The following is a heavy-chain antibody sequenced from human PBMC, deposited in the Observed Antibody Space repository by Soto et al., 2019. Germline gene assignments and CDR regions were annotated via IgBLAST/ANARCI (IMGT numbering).Heavy chain of an antibody. D-gene: IGHD3-9*01. V-gene: IGHV1-18*01. Sequence: ASVKVSCKASGYTFTSYGFSWVRQAPGQGLEWMGWINTYNGNTKYAQNLQGRVTMTTDTSTSTGYMELNSVTAADSAVYFCARLEGLATISYYFDFWGPGALVTVSS. CDR1: GYTFTSYG. J-gene: IGHJ4*02. CDR2: INTYNGNT. CDR3: ARLEGLATISYYFDF.